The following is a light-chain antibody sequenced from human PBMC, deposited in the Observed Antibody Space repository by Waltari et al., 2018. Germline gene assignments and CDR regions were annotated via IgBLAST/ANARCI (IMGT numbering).Light chain of an antibody. V-gene: IGKV2-28*01. CDR3: MQAIHTRT. J-gene: IGKJ1*01. CDR1: VSLLHPNGYNY. CDR2: LGS. Sequence: DIVMTQSPLSLPVTPGEPASISCRSSVSLLHPNGYNYLNWYLHKPGQSPQLLIFLGSNRASGVPDRFSGSGSGTDFTLSISRVEAEDVGVYYSMQAIHTRTFGPGTKVEIK.